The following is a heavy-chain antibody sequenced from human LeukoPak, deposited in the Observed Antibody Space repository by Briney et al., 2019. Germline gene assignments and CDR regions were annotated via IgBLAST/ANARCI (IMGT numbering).Heavy chain of an antibody. CDR2: IYYSGST. J-gene: IGHJ3*02. Sequence: PSETLSLTCAVSGGSISSYYWSWIRQPPGKGLEWIGYIYYSGSTKYKPSLKSRVTISVDTSKNQFSLKLSSVTAADTAVYYCARGRFLDAFDIWGQGTMVTVSS. CDR1: GGSISSYY. D-gene: IGHD3-3*01. V-gene: IGHV4-59*01. CDR3: ARGRFLDAFDI.